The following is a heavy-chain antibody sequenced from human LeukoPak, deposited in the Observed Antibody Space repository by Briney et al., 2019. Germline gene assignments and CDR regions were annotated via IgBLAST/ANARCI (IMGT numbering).Heavy chain of an antibody. CDR2: ISSTGIAT. J-gene: IGHJ4*02. Sequence: GGSLRLSCATSGFTFSSYAMSWVRQAPGKGLEWVSAISSTGIATYYAGSVKGRFTISRDKSKNTLYLQMNSLRAEDTAVYYCASAPWFGDPIDYWGQGTLVTVSS. CDR3: ASAPWFGDPIDY. D-gene: IGHD3-10*01. CDR1: GFTFSSYA. V-gene: IGHV3-23*01.